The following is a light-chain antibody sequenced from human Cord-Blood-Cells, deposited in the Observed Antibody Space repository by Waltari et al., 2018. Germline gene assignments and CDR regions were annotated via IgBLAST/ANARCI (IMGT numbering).Light chain of an antibody. J-gene: IGKJ1*01. V-gene: IGKV1-39*01. CDR2: AAS. Sequence: DIQITPSPSSLSASVGDRVTITCRASQSISSYLNWYQQKPGKAPKLLIYAASSLQSGVPSRFSGSGSGTDFTLTISSLQPEDFATYYCQQSYSTHPWTFGQGTKVEIK. CDR3: QQSYSTHPWT. CDR1: QSISSY.